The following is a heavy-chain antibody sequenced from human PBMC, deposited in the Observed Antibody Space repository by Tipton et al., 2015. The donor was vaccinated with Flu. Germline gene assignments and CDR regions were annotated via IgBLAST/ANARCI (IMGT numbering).Heavy chain of an antibody. Sequence: SLRLSCAASEFTFNNYAMTWVRQAPGKGLEWVAGLSGSGVTTYYADSVKGRFTISRDNSNNKLYLQMNSLRAEDTAIYYCAKCGGSFYYFDYWGQGTLVTVSS. CDR1: EFTFNNYA. D-gene: IGHD2-15*01. CDR3: AKCGGSFYYFDY. CDR2: LSGSGVTT. J-gene: IGHJ4*02. V-gene: IGHV3-23*01.